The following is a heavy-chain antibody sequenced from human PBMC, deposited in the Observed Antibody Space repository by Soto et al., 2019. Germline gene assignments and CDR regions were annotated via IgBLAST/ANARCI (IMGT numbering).Heavy chain of an antibody. CDR2: ISNSFSDGNT. CDR3: AKVFSPEGGNYFDH. Sequence: LRLSSAASGFTFSNFAMNWVRQAPGKGLEWVSAISNSFSDGNTHYADSVKGRFTISRDNDKNTVFLEIDSLRAEDTAVYYCAKVFSPEGGNYFDHWGPGTLVTVSS. CDR1: GFTFSNFA. J-gene: IGHJ4*02. V-gene: IGHV3-23*01.